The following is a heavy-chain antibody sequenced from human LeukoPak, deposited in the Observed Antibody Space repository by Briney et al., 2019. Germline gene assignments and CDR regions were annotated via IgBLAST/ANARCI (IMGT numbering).Heavy chain of an antibody. J-gene: IGHJ4*02. Sequence: GGSLRLSCAASGFTFSSYSMNWVRQAPGKGLEWVSSVSSSSSHIYYADSVKGRFTISRDNAKNSLYLQMNSLSAEDTAVYYCARDSEGYCSGGSCYPDYWGQGTLVTVSS. CDR3: ARDSEGYCSGGSCYPDY. CDR1: GFTFSSYS. D-gene: IGHD2-15*01. CDR2: VSSSSSHI. V-gene: IGHV3-21*01.